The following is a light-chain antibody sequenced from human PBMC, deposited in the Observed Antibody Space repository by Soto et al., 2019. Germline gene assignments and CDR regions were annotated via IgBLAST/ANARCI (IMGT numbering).Light chain of an antibody. CDR2: AAS. CDR1: ETTALY. J-gene: IGKJ3*01. V-gene: IGKV1-39*01. CDR3: QQSYNTPFT. Sequence: DIEMTQSPPSLSASVGDRVTITCRASETTALYLNWYQQKPGKAPKLLIRAASRLETGVPARFSGSGSGTAFTLTITALQPDDVATYYCQQSYNTPFTFGPGTTVDV.